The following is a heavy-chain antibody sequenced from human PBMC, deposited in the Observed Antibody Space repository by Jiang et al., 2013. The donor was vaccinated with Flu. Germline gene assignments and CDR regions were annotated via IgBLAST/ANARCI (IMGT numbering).Heavy chain of an antibody. CDR3: ARGGWGGWFDP. V-gene: IGHV1-18*01. CDR2: ISSFNGNT. D-gene: IGHD7-27*01. CDR1: GYTFTSYG. Sequence: SGAEVKKPGASVKVSCKASGYTFTSYGISWVRRAPGQGLEWMGWISSFNGNTNYAQKLQGRVTMTTDTSTSTVYMELRNLRSDDTAVYFCARGGWGGWFDPWGQGTLVTVSS. J-gene: IGHJ5*02.